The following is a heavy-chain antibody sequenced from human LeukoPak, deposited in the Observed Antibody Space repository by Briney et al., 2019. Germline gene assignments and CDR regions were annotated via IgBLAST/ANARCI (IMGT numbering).Heavy chain of an antibody. D-gene: IGHD6-19*01. Sequence: PSETLSLTCAVSGGSISNYYWSWIRQPPGKGLEWIGCVYNSVNTNYNPSLKSRLTIPLDTSKNEISLKMSPVTAADTAVYYCARGGRGWYNDWLDPWGQGTLVTVSS. J-gene: IGHJ5*02. CDR2: VYNSVNT. V-gene: IGHV4-59*13. CDR1: GGSISNYY. CDR3: ARGGRGWYNDWLDP.